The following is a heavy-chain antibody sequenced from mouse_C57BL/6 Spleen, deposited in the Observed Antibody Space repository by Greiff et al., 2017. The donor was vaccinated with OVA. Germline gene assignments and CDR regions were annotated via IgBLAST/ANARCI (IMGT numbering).Heavy chain of an antibody. Sequence: QVQLQQSGPELVKPGASVKISCKASGYAFSSSWMNWVKQRPGKGLEWIGRIYPGDGDTNYNGKFKGKATLTADKSSSTAYMQLSSLTSEDSAVYFCAKETYDVGAMDYWGQGTSVTVSS. CDR1: GYAFSSSW. CDR3: AKETYDVGAMDY. V-gene: IGHV1-82*01. CDR2: IYPGDGDT. D-gene: IGHD2-3*01. J-gene: IGHJ4*01.